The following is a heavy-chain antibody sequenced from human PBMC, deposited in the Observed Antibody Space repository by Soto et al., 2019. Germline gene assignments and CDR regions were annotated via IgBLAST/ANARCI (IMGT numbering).Heavy chain of an antibody. CDR2: ISYDGSNK. J-gene: IGHJ4*02. CDR3: AKEGQRLSYFDY. CDR1: GFTFSSYG. V-gene: IGHV3-30*18. Sequence: RRLSCAASGFTFSSYGMHWVRQAPGKGLEWVAVISYDGSNKYYADSVKGRFTISRDNSKNTLYLQMNSLRAEDTAVYYCAKEGQRLSYFDYWGQGTLVTVSS.